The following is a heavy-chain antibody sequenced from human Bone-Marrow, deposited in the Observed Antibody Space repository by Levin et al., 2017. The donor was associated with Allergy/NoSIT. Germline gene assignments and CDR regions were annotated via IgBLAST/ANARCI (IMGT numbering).Heavy chain of an antibody. CDR3: ARPIYSNYPFHAFDI. J-gene: IGHJ3*02. CDR1: GGSISSGGYS. Sequence: SETLSLTCAVSGGSISSGGYSWSWIRQPPGKGLEWIGYIYHSGSTYYNPSLKSRVTISVDRSKNQFSLKLSSVTAADTAVYYCARPIYSNYPFHAFDIWGQGTMVTVSS. V-gene: IGHV4-30-2*01. CDR2: IYHSGST. D-gene: IGHD4-11*01.